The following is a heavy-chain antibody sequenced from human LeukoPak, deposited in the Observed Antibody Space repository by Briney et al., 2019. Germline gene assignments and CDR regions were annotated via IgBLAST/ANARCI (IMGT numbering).Heavy chain of an antibody. Sequence: GESLKISCKGSGYKFNAYWIACVRQMPGKGLEWLGLIYADDTDTNYTPPYHGQVNNSADKSDSIAYLQWSSLKASDTAMYYCARHNITSYYDSRGYDAFDVWGQGTMVIVSS. D-gene: IGHD3-22*01. CDR1: GYKFNAYW. V-gene: IGHV5-51*01. CDR2: IYADDTDT. CDR3: ARHNITSYYDSRGYDAFDV. J-gene: IGHJ3*01.